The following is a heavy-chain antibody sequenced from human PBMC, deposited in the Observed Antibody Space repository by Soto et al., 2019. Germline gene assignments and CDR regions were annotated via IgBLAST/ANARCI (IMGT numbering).Heavy chain of an antibody. V-gene: IGHV1-2*04. CDR1: GYTFTGYY. CDR3: ARDLTGVAAAGDNWFDP. CDR2: INPNSGGT. Sequence: QGQLVQSGAEVKKPGASVKVSCKASGYTFTGYYMHWVRQAPGQGLEWMGWINPNSGGTNYAQKFQGWVTMPGDSSISTAYMKLSRLGSDDKAVYYCARDLTGVAAAGDNWFDPWGQGTLVTVSS. J-gene: IGHJ5*02. D-gene: IGHD6-13*01.